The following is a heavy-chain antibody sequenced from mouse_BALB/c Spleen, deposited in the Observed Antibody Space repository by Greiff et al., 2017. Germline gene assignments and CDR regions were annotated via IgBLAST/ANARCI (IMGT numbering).Heavy chain of an antibody. CDR3: ARKGYDYDDAMDY. J-gene: IGHJ4*01. CDR2: IYPGDGDT. V-gene: IGHV1-82*01. CDR1: GYAFSSSW. D-gene: IGHD2-4*01. Sequence: QVQLKQSGPELVKPGASVKISCKASGYAFSSSWMNWVKQRPGQGLEWIGRIYPGDGDTNYNGKFKGKATLTADKSSSTAYMQLSSLTSVDSAVYFCARKGYDYDDAMDYWGQGTSVTVSS.